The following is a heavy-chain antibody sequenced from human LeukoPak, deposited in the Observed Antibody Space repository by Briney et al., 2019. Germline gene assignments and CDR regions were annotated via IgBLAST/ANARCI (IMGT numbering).Heavy chain of an antibody. J-gene: IGHJ4*02. CDR2: ISYDGSNK. CDR3: ARDIAAAPRSYFDY. CDR1: GFTFSSYA. Sequence: GGSLRLSCAASGFTFSSYAMHWVRQAPGKGLEWVAGISYDGSNKYYADSVKGRFTISRDNSKNTLYLQMNSLRAEDTAVYYCARDIAAAPRSYFDYWGQGTLVTVSS. D-gene: IGHD6-13*01. V-gene: IGHV3-30-3*01.